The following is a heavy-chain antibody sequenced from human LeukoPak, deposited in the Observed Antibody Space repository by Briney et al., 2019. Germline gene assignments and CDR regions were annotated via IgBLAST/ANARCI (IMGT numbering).Heavy chain of an antibody. CDR1: GFTFSSYA. V-gene: IGHV3-23*01. D-gene: IGHD3-22*01. J-gene: IGHJ4*02. CDR3: APTPRGSVYYDSSGYSGVDY. CDR2: ISGSGGST. Sequence: GGSLRLSCAASGFTFSSYAMSWVRQAPGKGLEWVSAISGSGGSTYYADSVKGRFTISRGNSKNTLYLQMNSLRAEDTAVYYCAPTPRGSVYYDSSGYSGVDYWGQGTLVTVSS.